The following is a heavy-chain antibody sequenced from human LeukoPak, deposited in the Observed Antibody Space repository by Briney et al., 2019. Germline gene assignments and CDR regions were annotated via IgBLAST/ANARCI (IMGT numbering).Heavy chain of an antibody. J-gene: IGHJ4*02. CDR3: ARDGDYGTGSYYRGGIGS. CDR1: GYSFTAFY. CDR2: IHPRRGDT. Sequence: GASVKVSCKTSGYSFTAFYIHWVRQAPGQGLEWMGWIHPRRGDTNYAQKFQGRVTMTRDTSIRTAYLDLSSLRSDDTAVYYCARDGDYGTGSYYRGGIGSWGQGTPVTVSP. D-gene: IGHD3-10*01. V-gene: IGHV1-2*02.